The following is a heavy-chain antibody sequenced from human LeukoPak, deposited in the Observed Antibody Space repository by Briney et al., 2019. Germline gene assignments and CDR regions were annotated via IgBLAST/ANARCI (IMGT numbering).Heavy chain of an antibody. CDR1: GFTFNTYT. CDR2: IGSISDYV. CDR3: GNSRGSYV. D-gene: IGHD3-16*01. J-gene: IGHJ4*02. Sequence: GGSLRLSCAASGFTFNTYTMNWVRQTPGKGLEWVSSIGSISDYVSYADSVKGRFTISRDNTKNSVYLQMNSLRVEDMGVYYCGNSRGSYVWGQGTLVTVSS. V-gene: IGHV3-21*01.